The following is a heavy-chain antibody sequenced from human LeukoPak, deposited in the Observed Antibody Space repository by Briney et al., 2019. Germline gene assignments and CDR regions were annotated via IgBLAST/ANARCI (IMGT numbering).Heavy chain of an antibody. Sequence: ASVKVSCKASGGTFSSYAISWVRQAPGQGLEWMGWISAYNGNTNYAQKLQGRVTMTTDTSTSTAYMELRSLRSDDTAVYYCARGQSIAAAPASFYYYMDVWGKGTTVTVSS. CDR3: ARGQSIAAAPASFYYYMDV. D-gene: IGHD6-13*01. CDR2: ISAYNGNT. CDR1: GGTFSSYA. V-gene: IGHV1-18*01. J-gene: IGHJ6*03.